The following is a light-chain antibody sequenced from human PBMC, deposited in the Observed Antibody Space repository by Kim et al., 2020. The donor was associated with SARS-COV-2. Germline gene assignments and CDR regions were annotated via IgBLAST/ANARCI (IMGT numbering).Light chain of an antibody. CDR1: NIGSKS. CDR2: YDS. CDR3: PVWDSSSDHRV. Sequence: SYELTQPPSVSVAPGKTARITCGGNNIGSKSVHWYQQKPGQAPVLVIYYDSDRPSGIPERFSGSNSGNTATLTIRRVEAGDEADYYCPVWDSSSDHRVFG. V-gene: IGLV3-21*04. J-gene: IGLJ3*02.